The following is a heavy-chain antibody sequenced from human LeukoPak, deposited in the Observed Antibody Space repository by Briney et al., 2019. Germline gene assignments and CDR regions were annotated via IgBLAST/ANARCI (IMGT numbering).Heavy chain of an antibody. CDR3: ARLYSSGWYGYYYYGMDV. CDR1: GFTFSSYG. J-gene: IGHJ6*02. D-gene: IGHD6-19*01. Sequence: GRSLRLSCAASGFTFSSYGMHWVRQAPGKGLEWVAVIWYDGSNKYYADSVKGRFTISRDNSKNTLYLQMNSLRAEDTAVYYCARLYSSGWYGYYYYGMDVRGQGTTVTVSS. CDR2: IWYDGSNK. V-gene: IGHV3-33*01.